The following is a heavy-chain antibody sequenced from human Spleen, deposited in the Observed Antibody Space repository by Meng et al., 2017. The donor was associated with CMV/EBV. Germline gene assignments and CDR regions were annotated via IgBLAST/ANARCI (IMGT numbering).Heavy chain of an antibody. V-gene: IGHV3-30*04. J-gene: IGHJ4*02. Sequence: GESLKISCAASGFTFSSYAMHWVRQAPGKGLEWVAVISYDGSNKYYADSVKGRFTISRDNSKNTRYLQMNSLRAEDTAVYYCARDKGTKGPIVGATWSLDYWGQGTLVTVSS. CDR3: ARDKGTKGPIVGATWSLDY. CDR1: GFTFSSYA. D-gene: IGHD1-26*01. CDR2: ISYDGSNK.